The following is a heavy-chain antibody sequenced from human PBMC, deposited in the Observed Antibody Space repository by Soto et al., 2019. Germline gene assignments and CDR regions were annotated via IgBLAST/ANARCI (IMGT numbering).Heavy chain of an antibody. CDR3: AKGAPFYYDDREGNWFDP. J-gene: IGHJ5*02. CDR1: GDSITSYY. D-gene: IGHD3-22*01. V-gene: IGHV4-59*01. CDR2: IYYGGST. Sequence: QVQMQESGPGLVKSSETRALTCTVSGDSITSYYWSWIRQPPGNGLAWSGYIYYGGSTKCNPSLKSRVTLSLDTSRTQFSMKLSSVIAADTAVYYCAKGAPFYYDDREGNWFDPWGQGTLVTVSS.